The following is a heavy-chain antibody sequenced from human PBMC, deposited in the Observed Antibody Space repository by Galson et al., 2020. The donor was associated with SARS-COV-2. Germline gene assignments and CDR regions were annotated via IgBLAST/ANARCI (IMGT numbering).Heavy chain of an antibody. CDR2: ISYDGSNK. CDR1: GFTFSSYA. Sequence: GESLKISCAASGFTFSSYAMHWVRQAPGKGLEWVAVISYDGSNKYYADSVKGRFTISRDNSKNTLYLQMNSLRAEDTAVYYCARDGTYYDFWSGYKPHTYYYYYYYMDVWGKGTTVTVSS. D-gene: IGHD3-3*01. J-gene: IGHJ6*03. V-gene: IGHV3-30*01. CDR3: ARDGTYYDFWSGYKPHTYYYYYYYMDV.